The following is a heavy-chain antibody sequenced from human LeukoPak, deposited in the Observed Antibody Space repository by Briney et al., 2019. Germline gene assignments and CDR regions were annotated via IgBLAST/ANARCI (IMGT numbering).Heavy chain of an antibody. D-gene: IGHD1-26*01. Sequence: GASVKVSCKASGYTFTSYGISWVRQAPGQGLEWMGWISAYNGNTNYAQKLQGRVTMTTDTSTSTAYMELRSLRSDDTAVYYCARGIMNSRSYYVLGYWGQGTLVTVSS. J-gene: IGHJ4*02. CDR3: ARGIMNSRSYYVLGY. CDR2: ISAYNGNT. CDR1: GYTFTSYG. V-gene: IGHV1-18*04.